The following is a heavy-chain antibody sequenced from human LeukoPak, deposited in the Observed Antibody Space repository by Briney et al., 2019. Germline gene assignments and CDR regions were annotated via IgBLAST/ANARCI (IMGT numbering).Heavy chain of an antibody. V-gene: IGHV1-69*13. Sequence: SVKVSCKASGGTFSSYAISWVRQAPGQGLEWMGGIIPIFGTANYAQKFQGRVTITADESTSTAYMELSSLRSEDTAVYYCARDTPRPRGFDPWGQGTLVTVSS. J-gene: IGHJ5*02. CDR2: IIPIFGTA. CDR1: GGTFSSYA. CDR3: ARDTPRPRGFDP.